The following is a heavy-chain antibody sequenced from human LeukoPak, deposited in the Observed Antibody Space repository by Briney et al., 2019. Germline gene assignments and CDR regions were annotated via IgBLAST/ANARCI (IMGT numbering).Heavy chain of an antibody. V-gene: IGHV3-9*01. CDR3: ARAEGYSSGWYDY. CDR1: GFTFDDYA. D-gene: IGHD6-19*01. CDR2: ISWNSGSI. J-gene: IGHJ4*02. Sequence: GGFLRLSCATSGFTFDDYAMHWVRQAPGKGLEWVSGISWNSGSIGFADSVKGRFTISRDNAKNSLYLQMNSPRPEDTALYYCARAEGYSSGWYDYWGQGTLVTVSS.